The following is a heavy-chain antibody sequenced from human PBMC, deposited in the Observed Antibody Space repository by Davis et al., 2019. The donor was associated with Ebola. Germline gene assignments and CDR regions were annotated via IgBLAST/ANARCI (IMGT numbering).Heavy chain of an antibody. D-gene: IGHD4-23*01. Sequence: ASVTVSCMASRYTFTSYYMHWVRQAPGQGLEWMGIINPNNGNTSYAQKPQGRVTMTTDTSTSTAYMELRSLRSDDTAVYYCARSTVVNAFDIWGQGTMVTVSS. J-gene: IGHJ3*02. CDR3: ARSTVVNAFDI. CDR2: INPNNGNT. V-gene: IGHV1-46*01. CDR1: RYTFTSYY.